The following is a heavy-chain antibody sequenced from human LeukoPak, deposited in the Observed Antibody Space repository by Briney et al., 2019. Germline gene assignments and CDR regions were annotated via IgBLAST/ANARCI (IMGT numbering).Heavy chain of an antibody. V-gene: IGHV3-53*01. CDR1: GFTVSSNY. CDR3: AREEHDYVWGSYRSQWFDP. CDR2: IYSGGST. D-gene: IGHD3-16*02. J-gene: IGHJ5*02. Sequence: GGSLRLSCAASGFTVSSNYMSWVRQAPGKGLEWVSVIYSGGSTYYADSVKGRFTISRDNSKNTLYLQMNSLRAEDTAVYYCAREEHDYVWGSYRSQWFDPWGQGTLVTVSS.